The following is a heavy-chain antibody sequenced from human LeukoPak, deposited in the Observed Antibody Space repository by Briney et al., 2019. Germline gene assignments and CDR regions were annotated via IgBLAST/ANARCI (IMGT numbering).Heavy chain of an antibody. Sequence: GGSLRLSCAASGFIFSSYGMHWVRRAPDKGLEGVAFIRYDGSRKYYADSVKGRFTISRDNSKNTLYLQMNSLRAEDTAMYYCAKVSLNMVNDAFDIWGQGTMVSVSS. CDR1: GFIFSSYG. D-gene: IGHD4/OR15-4a*01. V-gene: IGHV3-30*02. J-gene: IGHJ3*02. CDR2: IRYDGSRK. CDR3: AKVSLNMVNDAFDI.